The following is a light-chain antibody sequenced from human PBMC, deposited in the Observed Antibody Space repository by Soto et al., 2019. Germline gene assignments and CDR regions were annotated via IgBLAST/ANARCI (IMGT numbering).Light chain of an antibody. Sequence: QSVLTSPAPVSGSPGQSITLSCTGTSSDVGGYNYVSWYQPHPGKAPKLMIFEVSDRPSGVSNCFSGSKSGNTASLTISGLQADDEADYYCNSYSSSSTPCVFATETKVTGL. CDR3: NSYSSSSTPCV. V-gene: IGLV2-14*01. J-gene: IGLJ1*01. CDR2: EVS. CDR1: SSDVGGYNY.